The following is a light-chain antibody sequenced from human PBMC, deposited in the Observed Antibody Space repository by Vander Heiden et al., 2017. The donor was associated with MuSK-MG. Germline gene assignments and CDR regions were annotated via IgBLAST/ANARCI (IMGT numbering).Light chain of an antibody. CDR3: QQDGSSSIT. J-gene: IGKJ4*01. Sequence: EIVLTQSPGTLSLSPGESATLSCRASQSVSSSYLAWYQQKPGQAPRLLIYGASSRATGIPDRFSGSGSGTDFTLTISRLEPEDFAVYYCQQDGSSSITFGGGNKVEIK. CDR1: QSVSSSY. CDR2: GAS. V-gene: IGKV3-20*01.